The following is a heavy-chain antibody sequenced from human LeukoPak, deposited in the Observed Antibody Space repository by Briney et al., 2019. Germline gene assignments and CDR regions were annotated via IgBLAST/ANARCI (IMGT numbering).Heavy chain of an antibody. Sequence: SVKVSCKASGGTFSSYAISWVRQAPGQGLEWMGGIIPIFGTANYAQKFQGRGTITADESTSTAYMELSSLRSEDTAVYYCASYIVPAANALADWFDPWGQGTLVTVSS. CDR1: GGTFSSYA. V-gene: IGHV1-69*13. CDR3: ASYIVPAANALADWFDP. CDR2: IIPIFGTA. J-gene: IGHJ5*02. D-gene: IGHD2-2*01.